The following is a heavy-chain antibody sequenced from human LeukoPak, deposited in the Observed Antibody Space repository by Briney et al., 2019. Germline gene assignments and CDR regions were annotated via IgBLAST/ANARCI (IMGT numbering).Heavy chain of an antibody. CDR1: GFTVSSNY. V-gene: IGHV3-53*01. Sequence: GGSLRLSCAASGFTVSSNYMSWVRQAPGKGLEWVSVIYSGGSTYYADSVKGRFTISRDNSKNTLYLQMNSLKTEDTAVYYCTTDLNSSGWYPYAFDIWGQGTMVTVSS. J-gene: IGHJ3*02. CDR2: IYSGGST. D-gene: IGHD6-19*01. CDR3: TTDLNSSGWYPYAFDI.